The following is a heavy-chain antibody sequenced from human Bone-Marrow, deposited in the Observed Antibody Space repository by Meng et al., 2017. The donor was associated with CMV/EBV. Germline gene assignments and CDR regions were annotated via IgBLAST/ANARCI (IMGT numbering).Heavy chain of an antibody. V-gene: IGHV3-9*01. D-gene: IGHD2-2*01. J-gene: IGHJ4*02. CDR1: GFTFDDYA. CDR3: AKDRYCSSISCYGGFDY. CDR2: ISWNSGSR. Sequence: SLKISCAASGFTFDDYAMHWVRQAPGKGLEWVSGISWNSGSRGYADSVKGRFTISRDNAKNSLYLQMNSLRAEGTALYYCAKDRYCSSISCYGGFDYWGQGTLVTVSS.